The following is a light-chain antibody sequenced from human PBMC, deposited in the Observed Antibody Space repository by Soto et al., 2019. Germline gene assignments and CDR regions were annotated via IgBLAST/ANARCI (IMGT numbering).Light chain of an antibody. V-gene: IGKV1-5*03. Sequence: DIQMTQSPSTLSASVGDRVTITCRASQSISSWLAWYQQKPGKAPNLLIYKASNLESGVPSRFSGSASGTEFTLTISSLQPDDLATYYCQQYNGYSGTFGQGTKLEIK. CDR2: KAS. CDR1: QSISSW. CDR3: QQYNGYSGT. J-gene: IGKJ2*02.